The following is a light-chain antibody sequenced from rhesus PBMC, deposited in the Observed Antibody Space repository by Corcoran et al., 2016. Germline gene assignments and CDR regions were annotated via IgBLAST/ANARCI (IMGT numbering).Light chain of an antibody. CDR1: QVISNN. CDR3: PHGYGTPFT. Sequence: DIQMTQSPSSLSAAIGDIVTITCQASQVISNNLAWYQQKPGKVPKLLIYKASTLQNGVPSRFNGSGAWTDFTLTISNLQPEDFSTYYCPHGYGTPFTFGPGTKLDIK. V-gene: IGKV1-25*01. J-gene: IGKJ3*01. CDR2: KAS.